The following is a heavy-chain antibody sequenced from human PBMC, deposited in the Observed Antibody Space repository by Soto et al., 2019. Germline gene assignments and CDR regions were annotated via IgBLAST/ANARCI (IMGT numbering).Heavy chain of an antibody. J-gene: IGHJ4*02. D-gene: IGHD5-18*01. CDR1: GGSISSYY. CDR3: ARDNGYSYGYTLDH. CDR2: IYYSGST. Sequence: SETLSLTCTVSGGSISSYYWSWIRQPPGKGLEWIGYIYYSGSTNYNPSLKSRVTISLSTSKNQFSLKLSSVTAADTAVYYCARDNGYSYGYTLDHWGQGTLVTVS. V-gene: IGHV4-59*01.